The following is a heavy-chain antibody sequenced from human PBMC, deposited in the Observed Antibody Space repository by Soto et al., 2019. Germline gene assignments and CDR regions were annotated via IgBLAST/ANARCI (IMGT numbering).Heavy chain of an antibody. CDR2: ISAYNDNT. Sequence: ASVKVSCKASGYTFTSYGISWVRQAPGQGLERMGWISAYNDNTNYAQKLQGRVTMTTDTSTSTAYMELRSLRSDDTAVYYCARDFYDFWSGYYEVPNYYYYYGMDVWGQGTTVTVSS. D-gene: IGHD3-3*01. CDR1: GYTFTSYG. CDR3: ARDFYDFWSGYYEVPNYYYYYGMDV. J-gene: IGHJ6*02. V-gene: IGHV1-18*01.